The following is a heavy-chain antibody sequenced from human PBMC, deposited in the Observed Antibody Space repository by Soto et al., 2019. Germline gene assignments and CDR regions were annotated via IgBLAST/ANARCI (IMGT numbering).Heavy chain of an antibody. CDR3: ARSSGGNFGIIMEGTNWFAP. CDR1: RDTFTSYY. V-gene: IGHV1-46*01. J-gene: IGHJ5*02. Sequence: ASVKVSCKAPRDTFTSYYINWVRQAPGQGLEWMGVINPHGGSTAYAQKFKGRVTLTRDTSASTVYMEVSSLTSEDTAMYYCARSSGGNFGIIMEGTNWFAPWGQGTLVTVSS. CDR2: INPHGGST. D-gene: IGHD3-16*01.